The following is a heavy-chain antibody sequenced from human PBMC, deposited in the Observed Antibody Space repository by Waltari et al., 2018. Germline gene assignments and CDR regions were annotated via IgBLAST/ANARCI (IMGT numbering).Heavy chain of an antibody. D-gene: IGHD2-2*01. CDR2: IYTSGST. CDR1: GGSISSGSYY. CDR3: AREDIVVVPAAISYYYYGMDV. V-gene: IGHV4-61*02. J-gene: IGHJ6*02. Sequence: QVQLQESGPGLVKPSQTLSLTCTVSGGSISSGSYYWSWIRQPGGKGLEWIGRIYTSGSTNYNPSLKSRVTISVDTSKNQFSLKLSSVTAADTAVYYCAREDIVVVPAAISYYYYGMDVWGQGTTVTVSS.